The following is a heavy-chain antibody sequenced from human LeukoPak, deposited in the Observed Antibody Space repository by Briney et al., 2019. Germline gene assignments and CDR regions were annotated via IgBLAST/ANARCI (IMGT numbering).Heavy chain of an antibody. CDR1: GYSISSGYY. D-gene: IGHD2-2*01. V-gene: IGHV4-38-2*02. CDR2: IYHSGST. CDR3: ATSTFGAFDI. J-gene: IGHJ3*02. Sequence: PSETLSLTCTVSGYSISSGYYWGWIRQPPGKGLEWIGSIYHSGSTYYNPSLKSRVTISVDTSKNQFSLKLSSVTAADTAVYYSATSTFGAFDIWGQGTMVTVSS.